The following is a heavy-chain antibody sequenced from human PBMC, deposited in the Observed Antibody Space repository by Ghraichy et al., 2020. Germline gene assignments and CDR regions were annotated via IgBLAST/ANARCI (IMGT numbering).Heavy chain of an antibody. Sequence: SGPTLVKPTQTLTLTCTFSGFLVTTSGVSVGWIRQPPGKALEWLALIYWDDDKRYSPSLKSRLTITKDASKDQVVLTMTNMDPVDTATYYCAHRPRYTSGWLNWGQGTLVTVS. D-gene: IGHD6-19*01. CDR2: IYWDDDK. J-gene: IGHJ4*02. CDR1: GFLVTTSGVS. CDR3: AHRPRYTSGWLN. V-gene: IGHV2-5*02.